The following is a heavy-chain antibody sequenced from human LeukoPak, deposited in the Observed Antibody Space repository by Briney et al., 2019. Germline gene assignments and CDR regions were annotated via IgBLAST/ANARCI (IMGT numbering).Heavy chain of an antibody. J-gene: IGHJ5*02. V-gene: IGHV3-30-3*01. CDR1: GFTFSSYA. CDR3: ARDHWNPGWFDP. Sequence: GGSLRLSCAASGFTFSSYAMHWVRQAPGKGLEWVAVISYDGSNKYYADSVKGRFTISRDNSKNTLYLQMNSLRAEDTAVYYCARDHWNPGWFDPWGQGTLVTVSS. CDR2: ISYDGSNK. D-gene: IGHD1-1*01.